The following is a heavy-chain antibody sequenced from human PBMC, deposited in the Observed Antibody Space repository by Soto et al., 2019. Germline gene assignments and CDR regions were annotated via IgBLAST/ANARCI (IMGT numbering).Heavy chain of an antibody. CDR2: IYSGGST. CDR3: AREGYVAVAGTDAFDI. D-gene: IGHD6-19*01. Sequence: GGSLRLSCAASGFTVSSNYMSWVRQAPGKGLEWVSVIYSGGSTYYADSGKGRFTISRDNSKNTLYLQMNSLRAEDTAVYYCAREGYVAVAGTDAFDIWGQGTMVTVSS. J-gene: IGHJ3*02. V-gene: IGHV3-53*01. CDR1: GFTVSSNY.